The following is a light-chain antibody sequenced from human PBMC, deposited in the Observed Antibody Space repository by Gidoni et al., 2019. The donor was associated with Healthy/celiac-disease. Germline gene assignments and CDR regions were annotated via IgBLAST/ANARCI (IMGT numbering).Light chain of an antibody. J-gene: IGKJ3*01. V-gene: IGKV3-20*01. CDR3: QQYGSSPLFT. Sequence: ELVLTQSPGTLSLSPAERATLPCRASQRVSSSYLAWYQQNPGQAPRLLIYGASSRATGIPDRLSGSGSGTDFTLTISRLEPEDFAVYYCQQYGSSPLFTFGPGTKVDIK. CDR2: GAS. CDR1: QRVSSSY.